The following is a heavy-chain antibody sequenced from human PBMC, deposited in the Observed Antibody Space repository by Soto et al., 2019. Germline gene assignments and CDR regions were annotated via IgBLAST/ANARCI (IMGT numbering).Heavy chain of an antibody. CDR1: GGTFSNYA. CDR2: IIPLSGAA. D-gene: IGHD6-19*01. J-gene: IGHJ6*02. V-gene: IGHV1-69*01. Sequence: QVQLVQSGAEVKKPGSSVKVSCKASGGTFSNYAISWVRQAPGQGLEWMGGIIPLSGAANYAQKFQGGVTITADDSTSTAYMELRSLRSEDTAIYYCASDYAVADTYYYGMDVWGQGTTVTVSS. CDR3: ASDYAVADTYYYGMDV.